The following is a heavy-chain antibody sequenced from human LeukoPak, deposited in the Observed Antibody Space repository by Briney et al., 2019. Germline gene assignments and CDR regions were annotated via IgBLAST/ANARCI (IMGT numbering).Heavy chain of an antibody. CDR1: GYSFTTYY. D-gene: IGHD5-18*01. CDR3: ARGGGYSYGYYYYYMDV. V-gene: IGHV1-8*02. CDR2: MNPNSGNT. Sequence: ASVKVSCKTSGYSFTTYYIHWVRQATGQGLEWMGWMNPNSGNTGYAQKFQGRVTMTRNTSISTAYMELSSLRSEDTAVYYCARGGGYSYGYYYYYMDVWGKGTTVTVSS. J-gene: IGHJ6*03.